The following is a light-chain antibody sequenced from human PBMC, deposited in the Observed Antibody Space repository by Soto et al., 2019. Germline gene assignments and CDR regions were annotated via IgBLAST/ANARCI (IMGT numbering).Light chain of an antibody. CDR3: QKYHSAPPT. Sequence: DIQLTQSPSSLSASVGDRVTITCRASQDISNFVAWYQQKPGRVPKLLIFAASTLQSGVPPRFSGSGSGTAFTLSISSLQPEDVGTFYCQKYHSAPPTFGHGTRVEIK. J-gene: IGKJ1*01. CDR2: AAS. CDR1: QDISNF. V-gene: IGKV1-27*01.